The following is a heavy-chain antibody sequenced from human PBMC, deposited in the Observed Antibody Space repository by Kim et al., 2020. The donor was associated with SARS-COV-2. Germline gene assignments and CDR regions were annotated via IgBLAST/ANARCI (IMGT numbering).Heavy chain of an antibody. J-gene: IGHJ4*02. V-gene: IGHV4-34*01. CDR1: GGSFSGYY. Sequence: SETLSLTCAVYGGSFSGYYWSWIRQPPGKGLEWIGEINHSGSTNYNPSLKSRVTISVDTSKNQFSLKLSSVTAADTAVYYCARLAYGSGSKIDYWGQGTLVTVSS. CDR2: INHSGST. D-gene: IGHD3-10*01. CDR3: ARLAYGSGSKIDY.